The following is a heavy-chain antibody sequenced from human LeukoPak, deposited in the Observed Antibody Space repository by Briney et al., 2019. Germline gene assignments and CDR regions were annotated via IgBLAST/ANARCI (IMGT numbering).Heavy chain of an antibody. Sequence: SETLSLTCAVYGGSFSGYYWSWIRQPPGKGLEWIGEINHSGSTHYNPSLKSRVTISVDTSKNQFSLKLSSVTAADTAVYYCARQRDWMTTVTYFDYWGQGTLITVSS. CDR1: GGSFSGYY. D-gene: IGHD4-17*01. J-gene: IGHJ4*02. V-gene: IGHV4-34*01. CDR2: INHSGST. CDR3: ARQRDWMTTVTYFDY.